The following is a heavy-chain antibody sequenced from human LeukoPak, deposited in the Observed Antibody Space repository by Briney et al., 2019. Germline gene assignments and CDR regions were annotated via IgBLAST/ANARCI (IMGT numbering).Heavy chain of an antibody. CDR1: GFTFNDAW. Sequence: GGSLRLSCAASGFTFNDAWMSWVRQAPGKGLEWVGRIKSKSDGETTDYAAPVKGRFTISRDDSKNTLYLQMNSLKIEDTAVYYCTADLRYGWAHFCEYWGQGTLVTVSS. J-gene: IGHJ4*02. D-gene: IGHD5-18*01. CDR3: TADLRYGWAHFCEY. V-gene: IGHV3-15*01. CDR2: IKSKSDGETT.